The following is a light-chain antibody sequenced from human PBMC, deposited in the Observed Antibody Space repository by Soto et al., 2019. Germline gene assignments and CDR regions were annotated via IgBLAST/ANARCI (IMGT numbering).Light chain of an antibody. CDR1: ASNIGSNS. J-gene: IGLJ2*01. Sequence: QSVLTQPPSASGTPGQRVTMSCSGSASNIGSNSGSWYRQVPGTAPKLLIYSDNQRPSGVPDRFSGSKSGTSASLAISGLQSEDEADYYSAAWDDRLNAVVFGGGTKLTVL. V-gene: IGLV1-44*01. CDR3: AAWDDRLNAVV. CDR2: SDN.